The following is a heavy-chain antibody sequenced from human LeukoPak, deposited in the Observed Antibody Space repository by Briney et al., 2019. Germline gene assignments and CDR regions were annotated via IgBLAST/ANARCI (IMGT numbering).Heavy chain of an antibody. D-gene: IGHD1-26*01. V-gene: IGHV1-69*05. CDR1: GGTFSSYA. CDR3: ARDWRSIGGDSGSYDI. Sequence: SVKVSCKASGGTFSSYAISWVRQAPGQGLEWMGRIIPIFGTANYAQKLQGRVTITTDESTSTDYMELRSLRSEDTAVYYCARDWRSIGGDSGSYDIWGQGTMVTVSS. J-gene: IGHJ3*02. CDR2: IIPIFGTA.